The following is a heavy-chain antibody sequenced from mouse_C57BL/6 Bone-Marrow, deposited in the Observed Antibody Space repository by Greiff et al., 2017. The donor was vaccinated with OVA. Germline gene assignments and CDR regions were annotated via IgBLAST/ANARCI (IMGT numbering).Heavy chain of an antibody. D-gene: IGHD3-2*02. Sequence: VQLQQSGPELVKPGASVKISCKASGYTFTDYYMNWVKQSHGKSLEWIGDINPNNGGTSYNQKFKGKATLTVDKSSSTAYMELRSLTSEDSAGDYCARGGQLRPGAYWGQGTLVTVSA. CDR1: GYTFTDYY. V-gene: IGHV1-26*01. CDR3: ARGGQLRPGAY. CDR2: INPNNGGT. J-gene: IGHJ3*01.